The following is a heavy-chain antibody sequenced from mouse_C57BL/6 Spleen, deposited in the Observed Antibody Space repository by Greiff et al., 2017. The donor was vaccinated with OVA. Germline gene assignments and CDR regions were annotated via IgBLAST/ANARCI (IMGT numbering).Heavy chain of an antibody. J-gene: IGHJ2*01. CDR2: ISSGSSTI. D-gene: IGHD2-4*01. V-gene: IGHV5-17*01. CDR1: GFTFSDYG. Sequence: EVMLVESGGGLVKPGGSLKLSCAASGFTFSDYGMHWVRQAPEKGLEWVAYISSGSSTIYYADTVKGRFTISRDNAKNTLFLQMTSLRSEDTAMYYCARLGLRQNYFDDWGQGTTLTVSS. CDR3: ARLGLRQNYFDD.